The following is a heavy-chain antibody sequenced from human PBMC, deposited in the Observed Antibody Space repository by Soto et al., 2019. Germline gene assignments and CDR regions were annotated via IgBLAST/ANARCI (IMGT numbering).Heavy chain of an antibody. CDR2: INAGNGNT. V-gene: IGHV1-3*01. D-gene: IGHD1-26*01. CDR3: ARGGSLYWYFDL. CDR1: GYTFTSYA. J-gene: IGHJ2*01. Sequence: GASVKVSCKASGYTFTSYAMNWVRQAPGQRLEWMGRINAGNGNTKYSQKFQGRVTITRDTSASTAYMELSSLRSEDTAVYYCARGGSLYWYFDLWGRGTLVTVSS.